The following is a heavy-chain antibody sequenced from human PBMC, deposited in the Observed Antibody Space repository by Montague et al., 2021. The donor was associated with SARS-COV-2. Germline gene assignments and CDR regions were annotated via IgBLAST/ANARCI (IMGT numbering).Heavy chain of an antibody. D-gene: IGHD3-22*01. Sequence: CAISGDSVSSNSAAWNWIRQSPSRGLEWLGRTYYRSKWYNDYAVSMKSRITINPDTSKNRFSLQLNSVTPEDTAVYYCARGSSGYYTPRPFDYWGQGTLVTVSS. CDR3: ARGSSGYYTPRPFDY. CDR1: GDSVSSNSAA. V-gene: IGHV6-1*01. CDR2: TYYRSKWYN. J-gene: IGHJ4*02.